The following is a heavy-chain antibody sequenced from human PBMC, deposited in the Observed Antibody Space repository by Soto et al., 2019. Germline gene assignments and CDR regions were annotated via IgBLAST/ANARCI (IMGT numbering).Heavy chain of an antibody. Sequence: SGKVCCKASGVTFSSYAISWVRQAPGQGIDWMGGIIPIFGTANYAQKFQGRVTITADKSTSTAYMELSSLRSEDTAVYYCARVSYSSSPLIYYYYYYGMDVWGQVTTVTVSS. CDR1: GVTFSSYA. V-gene: IGHV1-69*06. CDR3: ARVSYSSSPLIYYYYYYGMDV. D-gene: IGHD6-6*01. CDR2: IIPIFGTA. J-gene: IGHJ6*02.